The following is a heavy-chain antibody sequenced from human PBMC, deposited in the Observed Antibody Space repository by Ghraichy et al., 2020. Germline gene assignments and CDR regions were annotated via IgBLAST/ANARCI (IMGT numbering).Heavy chain of an antibody. CDR2: INQDGSVK. D-gene: IGHD1-1*01. J-gene: IGHJ4*02. CDR3: TRQLDY. V-gene: IGHV3-7*03. Sequence: GGSLRLSCAASGFTYEYYWMYWVRHVPGEGLEWVANINQDGSVKYYVDSVKGRFTISRDNARNALYLQMDSLRVDDTAVYYCTRQLDYWGQGTLVTVSS. CDR1: GFTYEYYW.